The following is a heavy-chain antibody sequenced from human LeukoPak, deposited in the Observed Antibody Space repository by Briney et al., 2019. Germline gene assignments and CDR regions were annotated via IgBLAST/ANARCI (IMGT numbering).Heavy chain of an antibody. CDR2: IYHSGST. CDR1: GGSISSSNW. V-gene: IGHV4-4*02. Sequence: PSGTLSLTCAVSGGSISSSNWWRWVRQPPGKGLEWIGEIYHSGSTNYNPSLKSRVTISVDKSKNQFSLKLSSVTAADTAVYYCAREGLRVYDTRAFDIWGQGTMVTVSS. J-gene: IGHJ3*02. CDR3: AREGLRVYDTRAFDI. D-gene: IGHD3-3*01.